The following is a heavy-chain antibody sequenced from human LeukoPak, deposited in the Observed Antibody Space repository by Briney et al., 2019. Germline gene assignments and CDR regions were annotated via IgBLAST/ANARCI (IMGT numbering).Heavy chain of an antibody. CDR3: AKAGYYDFWSGYYDAFDI. CDR2: ISGSGGST. J-gene: IGHJ3*02. Sequence: GGSLRLSCAASGFTFSSYAMSWVRQAPGKGLEWVLAISGSGGSTYYADSVKGRFTISRDNSKNTLYLQMNSLRAEDTAVYYCAKAGYYDFWSGYYDAFDIWGQGTMVTVSS. D-gene: IGHD3-3*01. V-gene: IGHV3-23*01. CDR1: GFTFSSYA.